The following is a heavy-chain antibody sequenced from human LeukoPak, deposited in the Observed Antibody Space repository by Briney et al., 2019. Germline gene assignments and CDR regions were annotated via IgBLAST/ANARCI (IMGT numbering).Heavy chain of an antibody. J-gene: IGHJ4*02. D-gene: IGHD1-26*01. CDR2: IKQDGSEK. CDR1: GFTFSSYW. CDR3: ARGRDSGRYFDY. Sequence: QAGGSLRLSCAASGFTFSSYWMSWVRQAPGKGLEWVANIKQDGSEKYYVDSVKGRFTISRDNAKNSLFLRLAGLRAEDTAVYYCARGRDSGRYFDYWGQGTLVTVSS. V-gene: IGHV3-7*01.